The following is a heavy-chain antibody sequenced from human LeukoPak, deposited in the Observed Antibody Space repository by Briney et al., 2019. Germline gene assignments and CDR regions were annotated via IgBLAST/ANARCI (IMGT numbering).Heavy chain of an antibody. CDR3: ASLTTVTTRWIYFDY. CDR1: GYSFTSYW. V-gene: IGHV5-51*01. Sequence: GESLKISCKGSGYSFTSYWIGWVRQMPGKGLEWMGIIYPGDSDTRYSPSFQGQVTISADKSISTAYLQWSSLKASDTAMYYCASLTTVTTRWIYFDYWGQGTLVTVSS. J-gene: IGHJ4*02. D-gene: IGHD4-17*01. CDR2: IYPGDSDT.